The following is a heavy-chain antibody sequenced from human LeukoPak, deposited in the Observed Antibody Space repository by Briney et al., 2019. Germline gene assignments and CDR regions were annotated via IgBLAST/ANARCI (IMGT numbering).Heavy chain of an antibody. V-gene: IGHV1-69*13. CDR1: RGTFSSYA. D-gene: IGHD2-15*01. CDR2: IIPIFGTA. Sequence: SVKVSCKASRGTFSSYAISWVRQAPGQGLEWMGGIIPIFGTANYAQKFQGRVTITADESTSTAYMELGSLRSEDTAVYYCARDGDCSGGSCYETNWFDPWGQGTLVTVSS. J-gene: IGHJ5*02. CDR3: ARDGDCSGGSCYETNWFDP.